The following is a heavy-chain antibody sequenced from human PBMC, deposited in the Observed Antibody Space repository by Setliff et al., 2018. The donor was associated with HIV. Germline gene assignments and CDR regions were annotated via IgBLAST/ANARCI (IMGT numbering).Heavy chain of an antibody. J-gene: IGHJ6*03. V-gene: IGHV1-2*02. CDR3: AKDHGPPDSNFWIDPLYMDV. CDR1: GYTFIYLF. CDR2: INPKTGDT. Sequence: ASVKVSCKASGYTFIYLFIHWVRLAPGRGLEWVGLINPKTGDTSYAQKFQGRVTMTRDTSISTAYMDLDRLGSDDTAVYYCAKDHGPPDSNFWIDPLYMDVWGKGTAVTVSS. D-gene: IGHD3-3*01.